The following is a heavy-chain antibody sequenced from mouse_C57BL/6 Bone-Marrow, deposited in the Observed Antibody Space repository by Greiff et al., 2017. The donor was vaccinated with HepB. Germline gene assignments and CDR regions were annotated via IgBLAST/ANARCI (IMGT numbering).Heavy chain of an antibody. V-gene: IGHV1-11*01. D-gene: IGHD2-4*01. Sequence: VQVVESGAELASPGASVTLSCKASGYTFTDHIMNWVNKRPGQGLEWIGRIYPVSGETNYNQKFMGKATFSVDRSSSTVYMVLNSLTSEDPAVYYCGRGYYDYDGSFYYAMDYWGQGTSVTVSS. J-gene: IGHJ4*01. CDR1: GYTFTDHI. CDR2: IYPVSGET. CDR3: GRGYYDYDGSFYYAMDY.